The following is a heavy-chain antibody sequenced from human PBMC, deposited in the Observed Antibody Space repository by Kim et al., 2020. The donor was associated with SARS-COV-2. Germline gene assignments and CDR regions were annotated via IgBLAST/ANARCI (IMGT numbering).Heavy chain of an antibody. J-gene: IGHJ4*02. V-gene: IGHV1-46*02. Sequence: ASVKVSCKASGYTFNSNKMHWVRQAPGQGLEWMGIITPIDETISYAQKFQGRFTITRDTSTSTVFMELSSLRLEDTAVHYCASDGTNWNFDLWGQGTLVTVS. CDR1: GYTFNSNK. D-gene: IGHD1-1*01. CDR3: ASDGTNWNFDL. CDR2: ITPIDETI.